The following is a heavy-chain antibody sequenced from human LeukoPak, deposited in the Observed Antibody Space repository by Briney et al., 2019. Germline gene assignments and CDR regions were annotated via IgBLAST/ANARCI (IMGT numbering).Heavy chain of an antibody. J-gene: IGHJ3*02. CDR3: ARHRGKVVVPAAIRGAFDI. Sequence: SETLSLTWAVDGGSFSGDYGSWIRQPPGMGLECSGEIKHSGSTNYNPSLKSRVTISVDTSKNQFSLKLSSVTAADTAVYYCARHRGKVVVPAAIRGAFDIWGQGTMVTVSS. D-gene: IGHD2-2*01. CDR1: GGSFSGDY. CDR2: IKHSGST. V-gene: IGHV4-34*01.